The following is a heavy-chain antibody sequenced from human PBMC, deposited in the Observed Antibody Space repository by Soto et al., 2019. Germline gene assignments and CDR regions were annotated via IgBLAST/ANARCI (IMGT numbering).Heavy chain of an antibody. Sequence: GGSLRLSCASSVFTVTSYWMHCVRQAPGKGLVWVSRTSPAGSSTYYADFVRGRFTISKDTAKNTLYLQINSLGAEDTAVYYCARGNTGSGNFDYWGQGTLVPVSS. CDR2: TSPAGSST. D-gene: IGHD5-12*01. CDR1: VFTVTSYW. CDR3: ARGNTGSGNFDY. J-gene: IGHJ4*02. V-gene: IGHV3-74*01.